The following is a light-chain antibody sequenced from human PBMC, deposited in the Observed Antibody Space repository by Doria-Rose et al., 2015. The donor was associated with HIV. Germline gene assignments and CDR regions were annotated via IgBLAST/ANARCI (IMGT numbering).Light chain of an antibody. Sequence: QSVLTQPPSASGTPGQRVTISCSGGSSNIGVHTVNWYQQLPGAAPKLLIYRNNYRPSGVPERFSGSKSGTSASLAISGLQSEDEADYYCAAWDDSLNAYVFGTGTKVTVL. CDR3: AAWDDSLNAYV. V-gene: IGLV1-44*01. CDR2: RNN. CDR1: SSNIGVHT. J-gene: IGLJ1*01.